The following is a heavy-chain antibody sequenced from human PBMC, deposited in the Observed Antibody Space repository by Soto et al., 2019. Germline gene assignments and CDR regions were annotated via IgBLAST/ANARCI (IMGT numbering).Heavy chain of an antibody. D-gene: IGHD2-2*01. Sequence: QVQLVQSRGEVKKPGASVKVSCKTSGYSFTTYGISWVRQAPGQGLEWMGWISGYNGNTNYAQKLKGRLTMTTDTSTSTAYMELRSLTSADTAVYYGALPGPASYYTYGMAVWGHGTTVTVSS. CDR3: ALPGPASYYTYGMAV. J-gene: IGHJ6*02. CDR1: GYSFTTYG. V-gene: IGHV1-18*01. CDR2: ISGYNGNT.